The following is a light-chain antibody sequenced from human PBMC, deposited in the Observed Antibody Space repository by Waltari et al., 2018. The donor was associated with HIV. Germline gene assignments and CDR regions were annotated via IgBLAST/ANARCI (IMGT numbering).Light chain of an antibody. J-gene: IGKJ4*01. CDR1: QGVSNF. CDR3: QQYYSFPLT. CDR2: AAS. V-gene: IGKV1-8*01. Sequence: IQMTQSQPSPSASTGDRATITCPPSQGVSNFLAWYQQKPGEAPKLLISAASTLQREFPSRFSGSGSDTDFSLTISCLQSEDFATYYCQQYYSFPLTFGGGTRVEVK.